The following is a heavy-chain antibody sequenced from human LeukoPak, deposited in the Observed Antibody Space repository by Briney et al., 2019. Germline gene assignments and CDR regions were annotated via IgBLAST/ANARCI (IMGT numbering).Heavy chain of an antibody. J-gene: IGHJ4*02. CDR2: ISGSGGST. V-gene: IGHV3-23*01. Sequence: GGSLRLSCAASGFTFSSYAMSWVRQAPGKGLEWVSDISGSGGSTYYADSVKGRFTISRDNSKNTLYLQMNSLRAEDTAVYYCAKGLSSSSKFDYWGQGTLVTVSS. CDR1: GFTFSSYA. D-gene: IGHD6-6*01. CDR3: AKGLSSSSKFDY.